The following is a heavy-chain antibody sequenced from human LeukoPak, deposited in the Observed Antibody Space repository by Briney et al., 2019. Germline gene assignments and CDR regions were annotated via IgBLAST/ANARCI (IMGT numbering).Heavy chain of an antibody. CDR2: IIPIFGTA. D-gene: IGHD1-26*01. Sequence: GASVKVSCKASGGTFSSYAISWVRQAPGQGLEWMGGIIPIFGTANYAQKFQGRVTITADKSTSTAYMELSSLRSEDTAVYYCARAPYSGSYFSTDYFDYWGQGTLVTVSS. CDR3: ARAPYSGSYFSTDYFDY. J-gene: IGHJ4*02. CDR1: GGTFSSYA. V-gene: IGHV1-69*06.